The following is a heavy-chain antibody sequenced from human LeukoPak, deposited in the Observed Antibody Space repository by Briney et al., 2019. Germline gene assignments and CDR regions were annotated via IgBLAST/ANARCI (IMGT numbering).Heavy chain of an antibody. Sequence: SETLSLTCAVYGGSFSGYYWSWIRQPPGKGLEWIGEINHSGSTNYNPSLKSRVTISVDTSKNQFSLKLSSVTAEDTAVYYCARDQRTTVTAPDYWGQGTLVTVSS. CDR3: ARDQRTTVTAPDY. J-gene: IGHJ4*02. CDR1: GGSFSGYY. D-gene: IGHD4-17*01. CDR2: INHSGST. V-gene: IGHV4-34*01.